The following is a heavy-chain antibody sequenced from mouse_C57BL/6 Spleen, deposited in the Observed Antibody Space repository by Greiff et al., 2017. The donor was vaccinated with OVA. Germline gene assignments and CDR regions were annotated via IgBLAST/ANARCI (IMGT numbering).Heavy chain of an antibody. J-gene: IGHJ2*01. D-gene: IGHD1-1*01. CDR1: GYTFTSYW. CDR2: IDPSDSST. Sequence: VQLQQPGAELVKPGASVKLSCKASGYTFTSYWMQWVKQRPGQGLEWIGEIDPSDSSTNYNQKFKGKATLTVDTSSSTAYRQLSSLTSEDSAVYYGASQTHYYCSIDYWGQGTTLTVSS. CDR3: ASQTHYYCSIDY. V-gene: IGHV1-50*01.